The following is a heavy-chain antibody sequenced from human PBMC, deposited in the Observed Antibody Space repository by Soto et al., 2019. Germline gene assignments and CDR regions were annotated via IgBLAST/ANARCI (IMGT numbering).Heavy chain of an antibody. Sequence: SETLSLTCAVYGGSFSGYYWSWIRQPPGKGLEWIGEINHSGSTNYNPSLKSRVTISVDTSKNQFSLKLSSVTAADTAVYYCASHGSGSYSNWFDPWGQGTLVTVSS. CDR1: GGSFSGYY. CDR2: INHSGST. CDR3: ASHGSGSYSNWFDP. V-gene: IGHV4-34*01. J-gene: IGHJ5*02. D-gene: IGHD3-10*01.